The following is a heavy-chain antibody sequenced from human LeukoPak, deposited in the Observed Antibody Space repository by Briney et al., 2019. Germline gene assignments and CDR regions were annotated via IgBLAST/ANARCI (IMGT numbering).Heavy chain of an antibody. D-gene: IGHD6-19*01. CDR1: GGSISSSSYY. Sequence: PSETLSLTCTVSGGSISSSSYYWGWIRQPPGKGLEWIGNIYYSGSTYYNPSLKSRVTISADTSKNQFSLKLSSVTAADSAMYYCARLGSSAPLYYLDYWGQGTLVTVSS. CDR2: IYYSGST. V-gene: IGHV4-39*01. CDR3: ARLGSSAPLYYLDY. J-gene: IGHJ4*02.